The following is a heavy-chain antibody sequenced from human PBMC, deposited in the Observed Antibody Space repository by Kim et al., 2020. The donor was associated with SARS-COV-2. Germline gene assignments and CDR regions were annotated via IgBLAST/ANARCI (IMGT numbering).Heavy chain of an antibody. CDR3: ARGSTSCRDAFDI. Sequence: YAQKCQGRVTITADESTSTAYMERSRLRSEDTAVYYCARGSTSCRDAFDIWGQGTMVTVSS. D-gene: IGHD2-2*01. J-gene: IGHJ3*02. V-gene: IGHV1-69*01.